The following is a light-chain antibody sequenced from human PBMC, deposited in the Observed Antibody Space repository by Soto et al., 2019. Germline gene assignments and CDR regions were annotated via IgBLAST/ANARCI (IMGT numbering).Light chain of an antibody. V-gene: IGKV3-15*01. J-gene: IGKJ1*01. Sequence: EIVLTQSPGTLSLSPGERATLSCRASQSVSSSYLAWYQQKPGQAPRLLIYGASTRATGIPARFSGSGSGTEFTLTISSLQSEDFAVYYCHQYNNWPRTFGQGTKVAIK. CDR1: QSVSSSY. CDR3: HQYNNWPRT. CDR2: GAS.